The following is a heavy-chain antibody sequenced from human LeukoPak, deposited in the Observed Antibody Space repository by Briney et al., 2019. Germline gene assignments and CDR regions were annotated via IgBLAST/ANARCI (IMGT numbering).Heavy chain of an antibody. CDR3: ARSISDCFDY. CDR2: ISSSGGSV. V-gene: IGHV3-48*03. Sequence: PGGSLRLSCAASGFTFISYEMNWVRQAPGKGLEWVSYISSSGGSVYYTDSVKGRFTISRDNAQNSLYLQMNSLRAEDTAVYYCARSISDCFDYWGQGTLVTVSS. CDR1: GFTFISYE. J-gene: IGHJ4*02.